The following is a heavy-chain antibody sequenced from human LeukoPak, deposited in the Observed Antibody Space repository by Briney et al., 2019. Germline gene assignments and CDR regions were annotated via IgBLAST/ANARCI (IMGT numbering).Heavy chain of an antibody. CDR2: ISSSSSYI. D-gene: IGHD6-19*01. CDR1: GFTFSSYG. CDR3: ARNSEWLVVGYYYYYMDV. J-gene: IGHJ6*03. V-gene: IGHV3-21*01. Sequence: GGPLRLSCAASGFTFSSYGMHWVRQAPGKGLEWVSSISSSSSYIYYADSVKGRFTISRDNAKNSLYLQMNSLRAEDTAVYYCARNSEWLVVGYYYYYMDVWGKGTTVTVSS.